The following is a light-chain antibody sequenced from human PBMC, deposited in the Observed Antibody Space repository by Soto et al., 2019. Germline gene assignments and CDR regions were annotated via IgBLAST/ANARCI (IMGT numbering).Light chain of an antibody. CDR2: DVT. Sequence: QSALTQPRSVSGSPGQSVTISCTGTSSNVGSYNYVSWHQQHPGKAPKVVIYDVTQRPSGVPERFSASKSGITASLTISGLQAEDEADYYCCSYSAGDSFKFGGGTKLTVL. V-gene: IGLV2-11*01. J-gene: IGLJ2*01. CDR3: CSYSAGDSFK. CDR1: SSNVGSYNY.